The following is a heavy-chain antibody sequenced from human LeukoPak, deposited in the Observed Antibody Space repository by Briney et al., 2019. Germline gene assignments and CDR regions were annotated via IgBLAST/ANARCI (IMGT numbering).Heavy chain of an antibody. CDR3: ARGGGSSLLNKFDY. CDR1: GGSISSYY. Sequence: SETLSLTCTVSGGSISSYYWNWIRQPPGKGLEWIGYIYYSGSTNYNPSLESRVTISVDTSKNQFSLNLSSVTSADTAVYYCARGGGSSLLNKFDYWGQGTLVTVSS. V-gene: IGHV4-59*01. D-gene: IGHD6-6*01. J-gene: IGHJ4*02. CDR2: IYYSGST.